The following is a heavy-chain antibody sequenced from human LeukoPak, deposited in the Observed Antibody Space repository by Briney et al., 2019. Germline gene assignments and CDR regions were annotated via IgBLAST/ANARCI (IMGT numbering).Heavy chain of an antibody. J-gene: IGHJ4*02. V-gene: IGHV3-49*04. Sequence: PGGSLRLSCTASGFTFGDYAMSWVRQAPGKGLEWVGFIRSKAYGGTTEYAASVKGRFTISRDDSKSIAYLQMNSLKTEDTAAYYCTRASGYDLFPYFDYWGQGTLVTVSS. D-gene: IGHD5-12*01. CDR1: GFTFGDYA. CDR2: IRSKAYGGTT. CDR3: TRASGYDLFPYFDY.